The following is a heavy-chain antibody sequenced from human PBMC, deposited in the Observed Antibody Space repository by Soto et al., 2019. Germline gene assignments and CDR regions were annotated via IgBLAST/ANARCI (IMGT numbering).Heavy chain of an antibody. J-gene: IGHJ4*02. V-gene: IGHV1-69*02. D-gene: IGHD3-10*01. CDR2: IIPILGIA. CDR3: ATTPYYYGSGSYYGNY. CDR1: GGTFSSYT. Sequence: QVQLVQSGAEVKKPGSSVKVSCKASGGTFSSYTISWVRQAPGQGLEWMGRIIPILGIANYAQKFQGRVTITADKSTSTAYMELSSLRSEDTAVYYCATTPYYYGSGSYYGNYWGQGTLVTVSS.